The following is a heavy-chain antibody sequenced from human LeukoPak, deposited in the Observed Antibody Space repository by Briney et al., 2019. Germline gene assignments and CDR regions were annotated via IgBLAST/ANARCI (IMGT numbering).Heavy chain of an antibody. V-gene: IGHV4-38-2*01. J-gene: IGHJ5*02. Sequence: GSLRLSCAAYGFTFSGYTMNWIRQPPGKGLEWIGSIYYSGSTYYNPSLKSRVTISVDTSKNQFSLKLSSVTAADTAVYYCASPRYGSGSSYWFDPWGQGTLVTVSS. CDR2: IYYSGST. CDR1: GFTFSGYT. CDR3: ASPRYGSGSSYWFDP. D-gene: IGHD3-10*01.